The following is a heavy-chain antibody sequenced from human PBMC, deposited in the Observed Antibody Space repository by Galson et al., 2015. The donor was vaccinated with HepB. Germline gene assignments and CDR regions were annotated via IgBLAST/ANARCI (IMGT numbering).Heavy chain of an antibody. CDR3: AKDVEEEYSVQEYYYYGMDV. CDR1: GFTFNNYS. V-gene: IGHV3-30*04. D-gene: IGHD6-6*01. CDR2: ISFDGSDK. J-gene: IGHJ6*02. Sequence: SLRLSCAASGFTFNNYSIHWVRQAPGKGMEWVAVISFDGSDKYYADSVKGRFTISRDNSKNTLYLQMNSLRAEDTAVYYCAKDVEEEYSVQEYYYYGMDVWGQGTTVTVSS.